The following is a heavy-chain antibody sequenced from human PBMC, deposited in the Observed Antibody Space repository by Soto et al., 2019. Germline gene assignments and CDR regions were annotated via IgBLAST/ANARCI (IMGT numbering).Heavy chain of an antibody. V-gene: IGHV3-23*01. CDR2: IGGSGTGGRT. CDR3: AKSPGGLDGYNSDYYGMDV. J-gene: IGHJ6*02. D-gene: IGHD5-12*01. CDR1: GLTFSTYS. Sequence: EVHLLESGGDLVQPGGSLRLSCTASGLTFSTYSMSWVRHAPGKGLEWVSAIGGSGTGGRTYYADSVKGRFTISRDNSKNTVYLQMKSLRADDTAVYYWAKSPGGLDGYNSDYYGMDVWGQGTTVTVSS.